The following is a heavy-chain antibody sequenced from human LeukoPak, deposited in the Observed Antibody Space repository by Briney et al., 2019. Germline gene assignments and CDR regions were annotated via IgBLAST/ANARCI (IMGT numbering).Heavy chain of an antibody. D-gene: IGHD2-21*01. V-gene: IGHV1-46*01. Sequence: ASVKVSCKASGYTFTSYYMHWVRQAPGQGLEWMGIINPSGGSTSYAQKFQGRVTMTRDMSTSTVYMELSSLRSEDTAVYYCAREGVMDAFDIWGQGTMVTVSS. CDR2: INPSGGST. CDR1: GYTFTSYY. J-gene: IGHJ3*02. CDR3: AREGVMDAFDI.